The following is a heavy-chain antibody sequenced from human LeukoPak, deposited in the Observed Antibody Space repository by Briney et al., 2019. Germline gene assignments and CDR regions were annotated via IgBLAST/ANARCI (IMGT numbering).Heavy chain of an antibody. CDR2: ISYDGNKK. Sequence: PGGSLRLACAASGFTFSNYAMHWVRQAPGKGLERVAVISYDGNKKYYADSVKGRFTISRDNSKTTLYLQMNSLRPDDTAVYYCASSYPNLYYYYMDVWGKGTTVTVSS. CDR3: ASSYPNLYYYYMDV. CDR1: GFTFSNYA. V-gene: IGHV3-30*04. J-gene: IGHJ6*03.